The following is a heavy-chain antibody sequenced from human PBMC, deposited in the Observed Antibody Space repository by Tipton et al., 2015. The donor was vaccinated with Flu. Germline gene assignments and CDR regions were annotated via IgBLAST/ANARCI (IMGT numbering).Heavy chain of an antibody. V-gene: IGHV1-18*01. D-gene: IGHD3-10*01. J-gene: IGHJ6*02. CDR1: GYAFASHG. CDR2: ISGYTGIP. CDR3: ARDKVQGVVTPYYHGVDV. Sequence: QVQLVQSGDEVKKPGASVMVSCKTSGYAFASHGISWVRQAPGQGLEWMGWISGYTGIPGYQRKFRGRVTMTTDTSTSTGYMELRSLRPDDTAVYYCARDKVQGVVTPYYHGVDVWGQGTTVIVTS.